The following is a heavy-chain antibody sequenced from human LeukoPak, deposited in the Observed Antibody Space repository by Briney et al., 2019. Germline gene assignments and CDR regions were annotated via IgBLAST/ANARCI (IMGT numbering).Heavy chain of an antibody. D-gene: IGHD5-18*01. CDR3: ARDRQYSYGMD. CDR1: GFTVSSNY. V-gene: IGHV3-53*01. CDR2: IYSGGST. Sequence: PGGSLRLSCAASGFTVSSNYMSWVRQAPGKGLEWVSVIYSGGSTYYADSVKGRFTISRDNSKNTLYLQMNSLRAEDTAVYYCARDRQYSYGMDWGQGTLVTVSS. J-gene: IGHJ4*02.